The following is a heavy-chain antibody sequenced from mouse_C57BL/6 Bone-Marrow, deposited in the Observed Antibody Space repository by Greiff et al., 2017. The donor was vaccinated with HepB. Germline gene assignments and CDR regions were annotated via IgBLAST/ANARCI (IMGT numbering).Heavy chain of an antibody. J-gene: IGHJ2*01. Sequence: QVQLQQSGAELARPGASVKLSCKASGYTFTSYGISWVKQRTGQGLEWIGEIYPRSGNTYYNEKFKGKATLTADKSSITAYMELRSLTSEDSAVYFCAYLIYYYGSSYPLFDYWGQGTTLTVSS. CDR3: AYLIYYYGSSYPLFDY. D-gene: IGHD1-1*01. V-gene: IGHV1-81*01. CDR2: IYPRSGNT. CDR1: GYTFTSYG.